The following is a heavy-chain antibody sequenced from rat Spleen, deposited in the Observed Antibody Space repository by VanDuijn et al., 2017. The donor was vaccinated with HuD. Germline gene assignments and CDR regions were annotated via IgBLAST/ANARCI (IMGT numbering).Heavy chain of an antibody. V-gene: IGHV5-20*01. CDR2: ITNTGGST. J-gene: IGHJ4*01. D-gene: IGHD1-4*01. Sequence: EVQLVESDGGLVQPGRSLKLSCAASGFTFSDYYMAWVRQAPTKGLEWVATITNTGGSTYYPDSVKGRFTIPRDNAKSTLYLQMNSLRSEDTATYYCTNSPCIPPRCPDVMDAWGQGASVTVSS. CDR1: GFTFSDYY. CDR3: TNSPCIPPRCPDVMDA.